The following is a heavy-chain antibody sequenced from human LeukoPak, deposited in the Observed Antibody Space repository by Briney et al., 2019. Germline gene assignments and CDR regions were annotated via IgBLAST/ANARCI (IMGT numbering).Heavy chain of an antibody. V-gene: IGHV1-69*05. Sequence: SVSVSSRASGYTFTSYGISWVRHAPGQGLEWMGGIFHIFGTANYAQKSQGSVTITTDESTSIAYMELSRMRSEDTAAYDCASEGPGVWFDHWGQGTMVTVSS. CDR3: ASEGPGVWFDH. D-gene: IGHD3-10*01. CDR2: IFHIFGTA. J-gene: IGHJ5*02. CDR1: GYTFTSYG.